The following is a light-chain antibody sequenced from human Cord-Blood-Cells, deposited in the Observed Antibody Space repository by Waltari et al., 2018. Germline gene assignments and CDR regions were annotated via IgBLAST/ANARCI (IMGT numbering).Light chain of an antibody. Sequence: DIQMTQSPSSLPASVGDRVPITCRASQSISSYLNWYQQKPGNAPKLLIYAASSLQSGVPSRFSGSGSGTDFTLTISSLQPEDFATYYCQQSYSTPLTFGPGTKVDIK. CDR3: QQSYSTPLT. V-gene: IGKV1-39*01. CDR2: AAS. J-gene: IGKJ3*01. CDR1: QSISSY.